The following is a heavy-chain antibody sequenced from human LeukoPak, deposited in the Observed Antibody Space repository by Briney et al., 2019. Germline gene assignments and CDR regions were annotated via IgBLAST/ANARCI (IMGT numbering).Heavy chain of an antibody. V-gene: IGHV1-69*06. D-gene: IGHD3-16*01. Sequence: SVKVSCKASGGTFSSYAISWVRQAPGQGLEWMGGIIPIFGTANYAQKFQGRVTITADKSTSTAYMELSSLRSEDTAVYYCASCTGGVPLNWFDPWGQGTLVTVSS. CDR3: ASCTGGVPLNWFDP. CDR1: GGTFSSYA. J-gene: IGHJ5*02. CDR2: IIPIFGTA.